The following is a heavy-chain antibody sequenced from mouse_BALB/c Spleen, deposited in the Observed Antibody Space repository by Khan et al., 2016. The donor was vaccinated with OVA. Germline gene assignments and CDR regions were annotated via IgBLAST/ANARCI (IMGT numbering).Heavy chain of an antibody. J-gene: IGHJ3*01. CDR2: IRYDGNS. D-gene: IGHD3-1*01. Sequence: EVQLQESGPGLVKPSQSLSLTCSVTGYSITSGYFWNWIRQFPGNKLEWMGYIRYDGNSNYNPSLKNRISITRDTSKNQFFLKLNSVTPEDTATCSCARGGSSGPAWFAYWGQGTLVTVSA. CDR3: ARGGSSGPAWFAY. CDR1: GYSITSGYF. V-gene: IGHV3-6*02.